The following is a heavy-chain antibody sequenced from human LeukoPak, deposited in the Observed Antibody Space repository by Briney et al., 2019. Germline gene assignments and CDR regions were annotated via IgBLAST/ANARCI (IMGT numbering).Heavy chain of an antibody. J-gene: IGHJ4*01. CDR1: GFTVSTNC. V-gene: IGHV3-53*01. CDR2: IYSTGNA. CDR3: ASRPRRDYAVFDY. Sequence: GGSLRLSCAASGFTVSTNCMTWVRQAPGKGLEWVSLIYSTGNAYYADSVKGRFTISRDNSKNTLYLQMNSLRAEDTALYYCASRPRRDYAVFDYWGHGTLVTVSS. D-gene: IGHD4-17*01.